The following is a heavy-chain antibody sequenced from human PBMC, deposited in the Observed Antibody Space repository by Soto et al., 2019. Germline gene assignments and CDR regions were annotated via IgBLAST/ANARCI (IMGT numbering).Heavy chain of an antibody. CDR1: GYTFTGYY. CDR2: INPNSGGT. CDR3: ARALYSYGYPTPTTDYYYYYGMDV. Sequence: ASVKVSCKASGYTFTGYYMHWVRQAPGQGLEWMGWINPNSGGTNYAQKFQGWVTMTRDTSISTAYMELSRLRSDDTAVYYCARALYSYGYPTPTTDYYYYYGMDVWGQGTTVTVSS. D-gene: IGHD5-18*01. V-gene: IGHV1-2*04. J-gene: IGHJ6*02.